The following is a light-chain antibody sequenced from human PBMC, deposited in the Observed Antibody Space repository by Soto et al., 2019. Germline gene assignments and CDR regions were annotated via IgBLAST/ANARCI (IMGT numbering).Light chain of an antibody. J-gene: IGKJ4*01. CDR1: KGIRND. V-gene: IGKV1-6*01. CDR2: AAS. Sequence: IQMTQSQYSLSASVVDRVTITCRASKGIRNDLGWYQQKPGKAPKLLIYAASSLQSGVPSRFSGSGSGTDFTLTISSLQPEDFATYFCQHGYSTPLPFGGGTKVDI. CDR3: QHGYSTPLP.